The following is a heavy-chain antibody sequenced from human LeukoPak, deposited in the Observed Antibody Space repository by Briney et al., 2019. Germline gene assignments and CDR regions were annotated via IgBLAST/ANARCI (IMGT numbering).Heavy chain of an antibody. D-gene: IGHD3-22*01. Sequence: GGSLRLSCAASVFTLSDNYMSCVRHAPGRGLEWVSLLYTGGSTYYADSVKGRFTNSRDNSKNTVYLQMNSLRAEDTAVYFCARVDYYDSSTSPYWGQGTLVTVSS. J-gene: IGHJ4*02. CDR1: VFTLSDNY. CDR2: LYTGGST. CDR3: ARVDYYDSSTSPY. V-gene: IGHV3-53*01.